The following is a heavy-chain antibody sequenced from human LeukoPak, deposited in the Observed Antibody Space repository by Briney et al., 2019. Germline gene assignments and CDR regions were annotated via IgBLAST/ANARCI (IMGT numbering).Heavy chain of an antibody. D-gene: IGHD6-19*01. Sequence: GGSLRLSCAASGFTFSSYGIPWVRQAPGKGLEWVAFIRYDGSNKYYADSVKGRFTISRDNSKNTLYLQMNSLRAEDTAVYYCAKPAYSSGWRPNYNWFDPWGQGTLVTVSS. CDR1: GFTFSSYG. CDR3: AKPAYSSGWRPNYNWFDP. J-gene: IGHJ5*02. CDR2: IRYDGSNK. V-gene: IGHV3-30*02.